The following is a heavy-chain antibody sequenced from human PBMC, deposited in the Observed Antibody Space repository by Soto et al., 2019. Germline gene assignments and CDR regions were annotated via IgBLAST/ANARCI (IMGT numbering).Heavy chain of an antibody. J-gene: IGHJ4*02. CDR3: ARGKGDYNWDSRPPFDY. D-gene: IGHD1-20*01. Sequence: GGSLRLSCAASGFAFSNYALNWLRQDPGKGLEWVALISARRVGTYYADSFKTRFTISTDNSRKTLYLDMSSLSADDTAVYYCARGKGDYNWDSRPPFDYWGQGTLVTVSS. CDR1: GFAFSNYA. CDR2: ISARRVGT. V-gene: IGHV3-23*01.